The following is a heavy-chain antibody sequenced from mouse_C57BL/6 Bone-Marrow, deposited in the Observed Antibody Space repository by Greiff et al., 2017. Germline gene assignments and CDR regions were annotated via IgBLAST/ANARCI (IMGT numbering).Heavy chain of an antibody. V-gene: IGHV1-64*01. CDR2: IHPNSGST. CDR3: ARLYCGSSYDWYFDV. D-gene: IGHD1-1*01. CDR1: GYTFTSYW. Sequence: VQLQQPGAELVKPGASVKLSCKASGYTFTSYWMHWVKQRPGQGLEWIGMIHPNSGSTNYNEKFKSKATLTVDKSSSTAYMQLSSLTSEDSAVYYCARLYCGSSYDWYFDVWGTGTTVTVSS. J-gene: IGHJ1*03.